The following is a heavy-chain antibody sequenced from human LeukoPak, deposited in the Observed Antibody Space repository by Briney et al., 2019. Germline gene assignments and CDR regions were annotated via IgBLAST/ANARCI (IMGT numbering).Heavy chain of an antibody. CDR1: GFTFSSYG. J-gene: IGHJ3*02. CDR2: ISSSSSTI. D-gene: IGHD2-2*02. Sequence: PGGSLRLSCAASGFTFSSYGMHWVRQAPGKGLEWVSYISSSSSTIYYADSVKGRFTISRDNAKNSLYLQMNSLRAEDTAVYYCARSKCSSTSCYTTMGAFDIWGQGTMVTVSS. V-gene: IGHV3-48*01. CDR3: ARSKCSSTSCYTTMGAFDI.